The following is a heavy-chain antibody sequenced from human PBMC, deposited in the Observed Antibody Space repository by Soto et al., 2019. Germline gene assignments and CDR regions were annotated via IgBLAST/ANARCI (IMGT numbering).Heavy chain of an antibody. V-gene: IGHV4-30-4*01. CDR2: IYYSGST. CDR3: ARGGASYYDFWSGYYEIDY. CDR1: GGSISSGDYY. J-gene: IGHJ4*02. D-gene: IGHD3-3*01. Sequence: QVQLQESGPGLVKPSQTLSLTCTVSGGSISSGDYYWSWIRQPPGKGLEWIGYIYYSGSTYYNPSLKSQVTISVDTSKNQFSLKLSSVTAADTAVYYCARGGASYYDFWSGYYEIDYWGQGTLVTVSS.